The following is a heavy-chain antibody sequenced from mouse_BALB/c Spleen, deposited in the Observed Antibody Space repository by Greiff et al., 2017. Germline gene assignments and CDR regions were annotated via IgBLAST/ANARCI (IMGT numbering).Heavy chain of an antibody. V-gene: IGHV14-3*02. D-gene: IGHD2-1*01. CDR1: GFNIKDTY. Sequence: DVQLVESGAELVKPGASVKLSCTASGFNIKDTYMHWVKQRPEQGLEWIGRIDPANGNTKYDPKFQGKATITADTSSNTAYLQLSSLTSEDTAVYYCARWDGNYAMDYWGQGTSVTVSS. J-gene: IGHJ4*01. CDR3: ARWDGNYAMDY. CDR2: IDPANGNT.